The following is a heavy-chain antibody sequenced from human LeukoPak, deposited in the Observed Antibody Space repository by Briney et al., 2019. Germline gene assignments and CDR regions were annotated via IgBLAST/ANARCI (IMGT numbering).Heavy chain of an antibody. J-gene: IGHJ5*02. CDR3: SRLQYYYDSSGYVHSWFDP. V-gene: IGHV3-21*04. CDR1: GFTFSSYS. Sequence: GGSLRLSSAASGFTFSSYSMNWVRQAPGKGLEWVSSISSSSSYIYYADSVKGRFTISRDDSKNTAYLQMNSLKTEDTAVYYCSRLQYYYDSSGYVHSWFDPWGQGTLVTVSS. D-gene: IGHD3-22*01. CDR2: ISSSSSYI.